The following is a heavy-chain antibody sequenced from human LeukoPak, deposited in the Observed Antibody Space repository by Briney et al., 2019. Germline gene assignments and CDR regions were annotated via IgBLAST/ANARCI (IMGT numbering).Heavy chain of an antibody. D-gene: IGHD2-8*02. V-gene: IGHV3-23*01. J-gene: IGHJ5*02. CDR1: GFTFHDYA. CDR2: ITASGAGT. Sequence: GGSLRLSCAASGFTFHDYAMTWVRQAPGKGLEWVSGITASGAGTYYADSVKGRFTISRDNFKDTLYLQLNSLRAEDTATYYCAKNWWSGLAPNYFDPWGQGTLVTVSS. CDR3: AKNWWSGLAPNYFDP.